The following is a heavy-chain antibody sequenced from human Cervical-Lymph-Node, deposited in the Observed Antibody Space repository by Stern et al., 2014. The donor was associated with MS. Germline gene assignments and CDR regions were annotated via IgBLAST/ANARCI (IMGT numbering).Heavy chain of an antibody. J-gene: IGHJ4*02. CDR3: ARGGTKWELPVPFDY. CDR1: GGTFSSYG. Sequence: VPLVESGTEVKKPGSSVKVSCKASGGTFSSYGIRWVRQAPGQGLEWMGHIIPIFGPANFAQKFRGRVTITADESTTTAYMELSSLRSEDTAVYYCARGGTKWELPVPFDYWGQGTLVTVSS. CDR2: IIPIFGPA. V-gene: IGHV1-69*01. D-gene: IGHD1-26*01.